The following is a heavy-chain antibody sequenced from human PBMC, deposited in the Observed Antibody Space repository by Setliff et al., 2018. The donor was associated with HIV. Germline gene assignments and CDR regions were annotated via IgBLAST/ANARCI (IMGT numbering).Heavy chain of an antibody. CDR1: GGSIRSSSSY. V-gene: IGHV4-39*01. CDR2: IYYSGST. Sequence: SETLSLTCTVSGGSIRSSSSYWGWIRQPPGKGLEWIGIIYYSGSTYYKPSLKSRVTISVDTSKNQFSLKLSSVTAADTAVYYCASQRTYYYDSSGYTFDYWGQGTLVTVSS. D-gene: IGHD3-22*01. J-gene: IGHJ4*02. CDR3: ASQRTYYYDSSGYTFDY.